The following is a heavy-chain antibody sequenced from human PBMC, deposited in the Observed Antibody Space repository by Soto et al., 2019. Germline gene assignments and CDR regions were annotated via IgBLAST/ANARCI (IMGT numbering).Heavy chain of an antibody. D-gene: IGHD6-6*01. CDR2: IYYSGST. V-gene: IGHV4-30-4*01. Sequence: PSETLSLTCTVSVDSISSGDYYWSWIRQPPGKGLEWIGLIYYSGSTHYNPSLKSRLIISVNTSKNQFSLKLTSATAADTAVYYCARDFKRYSSSGIDPWGQGTLVTVSS. CDR1: VDSISSGDYY. J-gene: IGHJ5*02. CDR3: ARDFKRYSSSGIDP.